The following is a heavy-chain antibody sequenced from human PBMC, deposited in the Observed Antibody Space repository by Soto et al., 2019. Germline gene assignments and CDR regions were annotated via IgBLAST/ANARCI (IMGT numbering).Heavy chain of an antibody. CDR1: CGSISSSSYY. CDR3: ARRGSSSWYGY. V-gene: IGHV4-39*01. D-gene: IGHD6-13*01. Sequence: QLQLQESGPGLVKPSETLSLTCTVSCGSISSSSYYWGWIRQPPGKGLEWIGSIYYSGSTYYNPSLKSRVTISVDTSKNQFSLKLSSVTAADTAVYYCARRGSSSWYGYWGQGTLVTVSS. J-gene: IGHJ4*02. CDR2: IYYSGST.